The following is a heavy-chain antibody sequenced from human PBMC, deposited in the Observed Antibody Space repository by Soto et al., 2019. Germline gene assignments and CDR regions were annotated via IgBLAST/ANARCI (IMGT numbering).Heavy chain of an antibody. Sequence: SETLSLTCTVSGGSVSSGSYYWSWIRQPPGKGLEWIGYIYYSGSTNYNPSLKSRVTISVDTSKNQFSLKLSSVTAADTAVYYCARDNYYYDSSGYYLDYWGQRTLVTVSS. V-gene: IGHV4-61*01. D-gene: IGHD3-22*01. J-gene: IGHJ4*02. CDR1: GGSVSSGSYY. CDR2: IYYSGST. CDR3: ARDNYYYDSSGYYLDY.